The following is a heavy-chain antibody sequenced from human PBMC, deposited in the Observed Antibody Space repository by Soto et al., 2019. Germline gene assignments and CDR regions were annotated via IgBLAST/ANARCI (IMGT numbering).Heavy chain of an antibody. V-gene: IGHV1-46*01. CDR2: INPSGGST. CDR1: GYTFTSYY. Sequence: ASVKVSCKASGYTFTSYYMHWVRQAPGQGLEWMGIINPSGGSTSYAQKLQGRVTMTRDTSTSTVYMELSSLRSEDTAVYYCARGTLITMIVGDYYYGLDVWGQGTTVTVSS. D-gene: IGHD3-22*01. J-gene: IGHJ6*02. CDR3: ARGTLITMIVGDYYYGLDV.